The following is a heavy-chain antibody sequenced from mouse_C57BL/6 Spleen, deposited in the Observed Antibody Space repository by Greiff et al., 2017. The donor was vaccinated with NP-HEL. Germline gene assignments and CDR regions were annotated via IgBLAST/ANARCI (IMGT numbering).Heavy chain of an antibody. CDR1: GFTFRSYA. CDR2: ISDGGSYT. J-gene: IGHJ1*03. CDR3: AGGSSPDWYFDV. D-gene: IGHD1-1*01. V-gene: IGHV5-4*03. Sequence: EVKLVESGGGLVKPGGSLKLSCAASGFTFRSYAMSWVRQTPEKRLEWVATISDGGSYTYYPDNVQGRFTISRDNAKNNLYLQMSHLKSEDTAMYYCAGGSSPDWYFDVWGTGTTVTVSS.